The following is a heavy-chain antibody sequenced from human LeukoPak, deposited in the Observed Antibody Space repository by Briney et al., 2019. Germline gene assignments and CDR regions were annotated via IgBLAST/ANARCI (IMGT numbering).Heavy chain of an antibody. V-gene: IGHV3-23*01. CDR3: ARDPNGDYVGAFDM. CDR2: IRGSGGGT. Sequence: GGSLRLSCAASGVIFSNYAMTWVRQAPGKGLEWVSAIRGSGGGTYYGDSVKGRLTISRDNSKNTVYLQMNSLRAEDTAVYYCARDPNGDYVGAFDMWGQGTMVTVSS. J-gene: IGHJ3*02. CDR1: GVIFSNYA. D-gene: IGHD4-17*01.